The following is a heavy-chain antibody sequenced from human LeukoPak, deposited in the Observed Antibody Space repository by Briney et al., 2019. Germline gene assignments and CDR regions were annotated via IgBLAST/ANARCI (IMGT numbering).Heavy chain of an antibody. Sequence: GGSLRLSCAASGFTFSTYAMHWVRQAPGKGLEWVAVISFDGSNKYYADSVKGRFTISRDSSKNTLYLQMNSLRSEDTAVYYCASSYDSSVGYWGQGTLVTVSS. D-gene: IGHD3-22*01. V-gene: IGHV3-30*04. CDR3: ASSYDSSVGY. CDR1: GFTFSTYA. CDR2: ISFDGSNK. J-gene: IGHJ4*02.